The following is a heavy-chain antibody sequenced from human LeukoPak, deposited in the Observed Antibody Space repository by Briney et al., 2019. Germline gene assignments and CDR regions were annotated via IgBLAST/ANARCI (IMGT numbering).Heavy chain of an antibody. Sequence: ASVKVSCKASGYTFTGYYMHWVRQAPGQGLEWMGWINPNSGGTNYAQKFQGRVTMPRDTSISTAYMELSRLRSDDTAVYYCARGYCSGGSCYHIPTRNWFDPWGQGTLVTVSS. V-gene: IGHV1-2*02. D-gene: IGHD2-15*01. J-gene: IGHJ5*02. CDR1: GYTFTGYY. CDR2: INPNSGGT. CDR3: ARGYCSGGSCYHIPTRNWFDP.